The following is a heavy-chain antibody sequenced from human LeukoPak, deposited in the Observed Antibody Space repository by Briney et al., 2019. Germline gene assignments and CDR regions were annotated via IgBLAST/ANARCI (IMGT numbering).Heavy chain of an antibody. CDR3: AKVRDYGGGAFDV. CDR2: ISASGGSA. Sequence: GGSLRLSCAASGFTFSNYAMSWVRQAPGKGLKWVSGISASGGSAYYADSVKGRFTISRDNSKNTLYLQMSSLRAEDTALYYCAKVRDYGGGAFDVWGQGTMVTVSS. D-gene: IGHD4-17*01. V-gene: IGHV3-23*01. J-gene: IGHJ3*01. CDR1: GFTFSNYA.